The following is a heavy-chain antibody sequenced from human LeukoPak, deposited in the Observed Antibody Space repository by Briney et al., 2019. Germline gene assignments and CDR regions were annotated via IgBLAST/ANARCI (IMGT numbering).Heavy chain of an antibody. CDR3: AREIRLLEWLPDYYYYMDV. D-gene: IGHD3-3*01. J-gene: IGHJ6*03. Sequence: GGSLRLPCAASGFAFSTFGLHWVRQAPGKGLEWVAFIWYDGSKRYYADSVKGRFTISRDNSKNTLYLQMNSLRAEDTAVYYCAREIRLLEWLPDYYYYMDVWGKGTTVTVSS. V-gene: IGHV3-33*01. CDR2: IWYDGSKR. CDR1: GFAFSTFG.